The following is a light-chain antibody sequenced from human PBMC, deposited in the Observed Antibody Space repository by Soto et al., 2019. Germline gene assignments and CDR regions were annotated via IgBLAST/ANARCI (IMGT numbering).Light chain of an antibody. Sequence: EVGLTQSSGTLSLSPRERATLSCRASQSVSSSYLAWYQQKPGQAPRLLIYGASSRATGIPDRFSGSGSGTDFTLTISRLEPEDFAVYYCQQYGSSPPVTFGQGTKVDNK. CDR3: QQYGSSPPVT. CDR2: GAS. V-gene: IGKV3-20*01. J-gene: IGKJ1*01. CDR1: QSVSSSY.